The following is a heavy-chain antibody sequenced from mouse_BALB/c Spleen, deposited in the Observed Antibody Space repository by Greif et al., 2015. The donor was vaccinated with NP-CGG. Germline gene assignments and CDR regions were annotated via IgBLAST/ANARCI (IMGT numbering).Heavy chain of an antibody. CDR3: ARRRKWDYDWYFDV. CDR1: GYTFSSYW. CDR2: ILPGSGST. D-gene: IGHD2-4*01. Sequence: VMLVESGAELMKPGASVKISCKATGYTFSSYWIEWVKQRPGHGLEWIGEILPGSGSTNYNEKFKGKATFTADTSSNTAYMQLSSLTSEDSAVYYCARRRKWDYDWYFDVWGAGTTVTVSS. V-gene: IGHV1-9*01. J-gene: IGHJ1*01.